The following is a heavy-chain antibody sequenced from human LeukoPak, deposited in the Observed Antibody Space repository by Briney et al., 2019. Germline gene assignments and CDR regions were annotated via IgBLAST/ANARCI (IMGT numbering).Heavy chain of an antibody. V-gene: IGHV4-34*01. CDR1: GGSFSGYY. CDR2: INHSGST. CDR3: ARKQWLVYFDY. D-gene: IGHD6-19*01. J-gene: IGHJ4*02. Sequence: SETLSLTCAVYGGSFSGYYWSWIRQPPGKGLEWIGEINHSGSTNYNPSLKSRVTISVDTSKNQFSLKLSSVTAADTAVYYCARKQWLVYFDYWGQGTLVTVSS.